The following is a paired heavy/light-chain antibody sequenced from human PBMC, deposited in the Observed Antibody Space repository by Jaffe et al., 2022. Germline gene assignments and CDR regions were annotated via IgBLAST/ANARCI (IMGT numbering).Heavy chain of an antibody. Sequence: EVQLVESGGGLVQPGGSLRLSCAASGFTFSSYEMNWVRQAPGKGLEWVSYISSSGSTIYYADSVKGRFTISRDNAKNSLYLQMNSLRAEDTAVYYCASGSRDYDSSGYYVAYAFDIWGQGTMVTVSS. CDR1: GFTFSSYE. V-gene: IGHV3-48*03. D-gene: IGHD3-22*01. J-gene: IGHJ3*02. CDR3: ASGSRDYDSSGYYVAYAFDI. CDR2: ISSSGSTI.
Light chain of an antibody. Sequence: QSALTQPASVSGSPGQSITISCTGTSSDVGSYNLVSWYQQHPGKAPKLMIYEVSKRPSGVSNRFSGSKSGNTASLTISGLQAEDEADYYCCSYAGSSTFFNWVFGGGTKLTVL. CDR2: EVS. CDR3: CSYAGSSTFFNWV. J-gene: IGLJ3*02. CDR1: SSDVGSYNL. V-gene: IGLV2-23*02.